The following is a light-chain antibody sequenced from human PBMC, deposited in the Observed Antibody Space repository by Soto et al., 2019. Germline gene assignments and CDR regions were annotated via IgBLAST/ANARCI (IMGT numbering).Light chain of an antibody. CDR1: QSVLYKSINKNY. V-gene: IGKV4-1*01. J-gene: IGKJ5*01. CDR2: WAS. Sequence: IMMSHSRDSLAVSLGSWATIHCRSSQSVLYKSINKNYLRWYPPEPGQPSKLLLFWASARESGVPDRFSGSGSWTDFTLTISSLQAEAVAVYYCQQYYSTPITFGQGTRLEIK. CDR3: QQYYSTPIT.